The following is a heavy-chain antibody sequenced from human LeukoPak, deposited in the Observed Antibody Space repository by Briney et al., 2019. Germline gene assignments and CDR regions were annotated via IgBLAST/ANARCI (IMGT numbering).Heavy chain of an antibody. CDR1: GFTFSSYS. Sequence: PGETLRLSCAASGFTFSSYSMNWVRQAPGKGLEWVSSITSSSSYIYYADSVKGRFTISRDNAKNSLYLQLNSLRAEDTAVYYCARLDSYFDILTGQDYYLDYWGQGTLVTVSS. D-gene: IGHD3-9*01. CDR2: ITSSSSYI. J-gene: IGHJ4*02. CDR3: ARLDSYFDILTGQDYYLDY. V-gene: IGHV3-21*01.